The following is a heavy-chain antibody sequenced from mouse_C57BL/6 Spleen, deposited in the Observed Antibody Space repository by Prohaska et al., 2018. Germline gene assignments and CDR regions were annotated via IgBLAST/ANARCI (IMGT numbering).Heavy chain of an antibody. CDR2: IRLKCVNYAR. CDR1: GFTFSNYW. V-gene: IGHV6-3*01. D-gene: IGHD1-3*01. CDR3: TAPAGSSDY. Sequence: EVKLEESGGGLVQPGGSMKLSCVASGFTFSNYWMNWVRHSPEKGHEWTAQIRLKCVNYARHDVESVKGRFNITRDESKSSIYLQMNNLRAEDTGTYYCTAPAGSSDYWGQGTTLTVSS. J-gene: IGHJ2*01.